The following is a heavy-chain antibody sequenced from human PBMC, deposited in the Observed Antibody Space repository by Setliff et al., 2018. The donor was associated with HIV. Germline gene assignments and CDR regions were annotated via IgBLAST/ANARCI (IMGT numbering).Heavy chain of an antibody. CDR3: ARGLGYCSRNNCQTYFDY. V-gene: IGHV1-46*01. Sequence: ASVKVSCKASGYKFTSYYIHWVRQAPGQGLEWMGIINPSIVSTTYAEKFQGRVAMTRDTSTGTVYMELSSLKSEDTAIYYCARGLGYCSRNNCQTYFDYWGQGMLVTVSS. D-gene: IGHD2-2*01. J-gene: IGHJ4*02. CDR2: INPSIVST. CDR1: GYKFTSYY.